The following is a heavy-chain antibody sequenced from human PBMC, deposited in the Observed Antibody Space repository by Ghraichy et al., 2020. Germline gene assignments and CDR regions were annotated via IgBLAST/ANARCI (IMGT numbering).Heavy chain of an antibody. CDR3: AKVGSYSSSNDY. J-gene: IGHJ4*02. V-gene: IGHV3-23*01. Sequence: GGSLRLSCAASGFTFSSSAISWVRQAPGKGLEWVSAISGSGGSTYYADSVKGRFTISRDNSKNTLYLQMNSLRAEDTAVYYCAKVGSYSSSNDYWGQGTLVTVSS. D-gene: IGHD6-6*01. CDR2: ISGSGGST. CDR1: GFTFSSSA.